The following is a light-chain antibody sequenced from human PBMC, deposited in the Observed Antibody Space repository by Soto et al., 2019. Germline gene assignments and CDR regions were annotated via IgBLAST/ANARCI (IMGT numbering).Light chain of an antibody. CDR2: AAS. V-gene: IGKV1-39*01. Sequence: MTQFPDTLSVTEVEKVTHSCGASQSVRTNLAWYQQKPGKAPKILIYAASSLQSGVPSRFSGSGSGTDGNLTISSLQPEDVATYYCQQRYSTQWTGGKGNKVDIK. CDR1: QSVRTN. CDR3: QQRYSTQWT. J-gene: IGKJ1*01.